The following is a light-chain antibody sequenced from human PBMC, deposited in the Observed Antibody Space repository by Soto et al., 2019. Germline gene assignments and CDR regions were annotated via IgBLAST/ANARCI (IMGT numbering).Light chain of an antibody. CDR1: QGFSSG. Sequence: AIQLTQSPSSLSASVRDRVTITCRASQGFSSGLAWFQQKPGKAPKLLIYDASTLESGVPSRFSGSESGTDFTLTISGLQPEDFATYYCQQFDPYSIIFGQGTRLEIK. V-gene: IGKV1-13*02. CDR3: QQFDPYSII. CDR2: DAS. J-gene: IGKJ5*01.